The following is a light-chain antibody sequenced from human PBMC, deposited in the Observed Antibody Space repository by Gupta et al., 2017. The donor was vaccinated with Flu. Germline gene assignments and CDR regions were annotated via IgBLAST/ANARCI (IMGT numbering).Light chain of an antibody. V-gene: IGKV3D-20*01. CDR2: DAS. CDR3: QQYGSSPPYT. Sequence: DIVLTQSPGTLSLSPGERATLSCGASQSVNRNYLAWYQQKPGLAPRLLIYDASSRATGIPDRCSGSGSWTDVTLTISRLEPEDFAVYYCQQYGSSPPYTFGQGTKLEIK. J-gene: IGKJ2*01. CDR1: QSVNRNY.